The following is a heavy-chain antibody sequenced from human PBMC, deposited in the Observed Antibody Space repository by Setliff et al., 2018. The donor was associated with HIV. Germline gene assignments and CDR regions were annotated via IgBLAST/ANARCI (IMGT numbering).Heavy chain of an antibody. CDR2: STPIFGTA. V-gene: IGHV1-69*05. Sequence: ASVKVSCKASGGTFSSYGITWVRQAPGQGLEWMGGSTPIFGTANYAQKFQGRVTITTDESTSTAYMELSSLRSEDTAVYYCARGLLPFDYWGQGTLVTVSS. CDR3: ARGLLPFDY. D-gene: IGHD3-16*01. CDR1: GGTFSSYG. J-gene: IGHJ4*02.